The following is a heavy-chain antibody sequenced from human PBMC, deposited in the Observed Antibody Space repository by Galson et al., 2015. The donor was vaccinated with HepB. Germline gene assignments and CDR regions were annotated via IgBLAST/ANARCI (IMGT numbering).Heavy chain of an antibody. J-gene: IGHJ5*02. Sequence: SVKVSCKASGYTFSSYSITWVRQAPGQGLEWVGWISPHNRDTNYAQNFQGRVTMTTDTSTSTAYMELRSLRSDDTAVYYCARGALVEAVGATQNNWFDPWGRGTLVTVSS. CDR3: ARGALVEAVGATQNNWFDP. D-gene: IGHD2-15*01. CDR1: GYTFSSYS. V-gene: IGHV1-18*01. CDR2: ISPHNRDT.